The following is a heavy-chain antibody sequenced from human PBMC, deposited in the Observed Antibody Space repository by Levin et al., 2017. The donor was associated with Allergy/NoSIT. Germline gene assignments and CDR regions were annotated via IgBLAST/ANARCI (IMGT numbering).Heavy chain of an antibody. CDR2: IYYSGST. CDR3: ARLPSRPYYDILTGYYNVNAFDI. Sequence: GSLRLSCTVSGGSISSSSYYWGWIRQPPGKGLEWIGSIYYSGSTYYNPSLKSRVTISVDTSKNQFSLKLSSVTAADTAVYYCARLPSRPYYDILTGYYNVNAFDIWGQGTMVTVSS. J-gene: IGHJ3*02. D-gene: IGHD3-9*01. V-gene: IGHV4-39*01. CDR1: GGSISSSSYY.